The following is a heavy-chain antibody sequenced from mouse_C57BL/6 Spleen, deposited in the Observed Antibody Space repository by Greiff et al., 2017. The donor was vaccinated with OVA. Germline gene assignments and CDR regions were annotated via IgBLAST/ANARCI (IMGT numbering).Heavy chain of an antibody. CDR1: GYAFSSSW. D-gene: IGHD1-1*01. J-gene: IGHJ4*01. Sequence: VQRVESGPELVKPGASVKLSCKASGYAFSSSWMNWVKQRPGTGLEWIGRIYPGGGDTKYNGKFKGKATLTADKSSITDYMLLSSLTSEDAAVYVCAIRYGSSLYAMDYWGQGTSVTVSS. CDR2: IYPGGGDT. V-gene: IGHV1-82*01. CDR3: AIRYGSSLYAMDY.